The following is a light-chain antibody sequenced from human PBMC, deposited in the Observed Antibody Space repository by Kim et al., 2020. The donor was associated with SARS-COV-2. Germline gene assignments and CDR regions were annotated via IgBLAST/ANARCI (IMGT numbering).Light chain of an antibody. V-gene: IGKV4-1*01. CDR1: QTVLYSPNNKNY. CDR3: QQYHTTPYT. J-gene: IGKJ2*01. Sequence: DIVMTQSPDSLAVSLGERATINCRSSQTVLYSPNNKNYLAWYQQKPGQPPKLFITWASTRESGVPDRFSGSGSGTDFTLTISSLQAEDVAVYYCQQYHTTPYTFGQGTRLEI. CDR2: WAS.